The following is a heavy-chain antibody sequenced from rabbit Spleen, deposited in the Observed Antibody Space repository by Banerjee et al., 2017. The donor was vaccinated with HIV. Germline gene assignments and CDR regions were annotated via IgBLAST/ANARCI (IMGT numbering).Heavy chain of an antibody. CDR3: ARVSETSGWGEDL. V-gene: IGHV1S40*01. CDR2: IAGSSSAFT. J-gene: IGHJ6*01. Sequence: QSLEESGGDLVQPEGSLTLTCTASGFSFSSSDYMCWVRQAPGKGLEWIACIAGSSSAFTYSATWAKGRFTVSKTSSTTVTLQMTSLTVADTATYFCARVSETSGWGEDLWGPGTLVTVS. D-gene: IGHD4-1*01. CDR1: GFSFSSSDY.